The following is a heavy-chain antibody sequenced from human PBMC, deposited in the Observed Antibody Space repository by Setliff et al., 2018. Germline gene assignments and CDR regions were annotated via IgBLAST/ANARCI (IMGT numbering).Heavy chain of an antibody. J-gene: IGHJ4*02. V-gene: IGHV4-61*09. CDR2: IYKSGST. CDR3: AHSTTFDLHHDY. Sequence: SETLSLTCTVSGGSVSSGSYYWSWIRQPAGKGLEWFGHIYKSGSTNYNPSLKSRVTMSLDTSKNQFSLKLSSVTAADTAVYYCAHSTTFDLHHDYWGQGALVTVSS. CDR1: GGSVSSGSYY. D-gene: IGHD3-9*01.